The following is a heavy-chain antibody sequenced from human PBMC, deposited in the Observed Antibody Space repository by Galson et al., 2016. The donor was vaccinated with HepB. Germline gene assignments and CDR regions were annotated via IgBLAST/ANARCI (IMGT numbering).Heavy chain of an antibody. J-gene: IGHJ6*02. Sequence: LRLSCAASGFTFSSYGMHWVRQAPGKGLEWVAVIWHDGSEKYYAHPVKGRFTISRDNSKNTVYLEMHSLRVEDTAVYYCARDWGERYYYYGMEVWGQGTTVTVSS. V-gene: IGHV3-33*01. CDR1: GFTFSSYG. CDR2: IWHDGSEK. D-gene: IGHD3-16*01. CDR3: ARDWGERYYYYGMEV.